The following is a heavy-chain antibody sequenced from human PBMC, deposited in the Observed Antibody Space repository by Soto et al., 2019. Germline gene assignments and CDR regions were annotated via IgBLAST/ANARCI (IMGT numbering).Heavy chain of an antibody. D-gene: IGHD6-19*01. V-gene: IGHV3-74*03. CDR1: GFTFSSSW. CDR3: AKAAYTSAWEESSFDY. Sequence: GGSLRLSCAASGFTFSSSWMHWVRQAPGKGLVWVSRISSDGSSATYADSVKGRFTMSRDNAKNTLYLQMNSLRAEDTALYYCAKAAYTSAWEESSFDYWSQGTLVTVSS. CDR2: ISSDGSSA. J-gene: IGHJ4*02.